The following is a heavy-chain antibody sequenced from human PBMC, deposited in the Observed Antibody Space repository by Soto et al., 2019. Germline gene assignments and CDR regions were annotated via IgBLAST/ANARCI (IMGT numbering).Heavy chain of an antibody. V-gene: IGHV4-34*01. J-gene: IGHJ5*02. CDR2: INHSGST. CDR1: GGSFSGYY. CDR3: AIVPWKVRGVIIARRNGFDP. Sequence: SETLSLTCAVYGGSFSGYYWSWIRQPPGKGLEWIGEINHSGSTNYNPSLKSRVTISVDTSKNQFSLKLSSVTAADTAVYYGAIVPWKVRGVIIARRNGFDPWGQGNLVTVS. D-gene: IGHD3-10*01.